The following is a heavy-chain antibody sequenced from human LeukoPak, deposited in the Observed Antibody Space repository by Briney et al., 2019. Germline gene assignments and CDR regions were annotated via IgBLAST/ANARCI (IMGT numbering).Heavy chain of an antibody. D-gene: IGHD1-1*01. J-gene: IGHJ4*02. CDR2: ISAYNGNT. V-gene: IGHV1-18*01. CDR1: GYTFISYG. Sequence: GASVKVSCKASGYTFISYGISWVRQAPGQGLEWMGWISAYNGNTNYAQNLQGRVTMTTDTSTNTAYMELRSLRSDDTAVYYCARRVTGTLAPIDYWGQGTLVTVSS. CDR3: ARRVTGTLAPIDY.